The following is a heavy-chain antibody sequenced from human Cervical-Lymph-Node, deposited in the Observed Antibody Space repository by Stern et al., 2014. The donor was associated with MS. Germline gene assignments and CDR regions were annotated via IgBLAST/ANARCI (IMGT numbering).Heavy chain of an antibody. CDR2: VSWNNGII. D-gene: IGHD6-13*01. Sequence: EVQLVESGGGLVQPGRSLRLSCAASGFTFDDYAMHWVRQTPGRGLEWVSGVSWNNGIIGYADSVKGRFTISRDNAKNSLFLQMNNLRTEDTALYFCAKTLGIGESFYHYYGLDVWGQGTTVTVSS. J-gene: IGHJ6*02. CDR3: AKTLGIGESFYHYYGLDV. CDR1: GFTFDDYA. V-gene: IGHV3-9*01.